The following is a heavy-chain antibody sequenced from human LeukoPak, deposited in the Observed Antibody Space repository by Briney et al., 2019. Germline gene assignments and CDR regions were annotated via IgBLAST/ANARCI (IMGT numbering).Heavy chain of an antibody. D-gene: IGHD5-24*01. J-gene: IGHJ3*02. CDR1: GFTFSTYS. V-gene: IGHV3-69-1*01. CDR3: ARPRDGYNLVAFDI. CDR2: ITSSSTI. Sequence: GGSLRLSCAASGFTFSTYSMNCVRQAPGKGLEWVSGITSSSTIYYEDSVKGRFTISRDNAKNSLYLQMNSLRAEDTAVYYCARPRDGYNLVAFDIWGQGTMVSVSS.